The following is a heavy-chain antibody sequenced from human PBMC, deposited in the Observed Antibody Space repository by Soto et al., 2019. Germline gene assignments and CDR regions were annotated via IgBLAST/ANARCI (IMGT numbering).Heavy chain of an antibody. CDR2: TYYRSKWYN. J-gene: IGHJ5*02. V-gene: IGHV6-1*01. CDR1: GDSVSSNSAA. D-gene: IGHD3-9*01. Sequence: PSQTLSLTCVISGDSVSSNSAAWNWIRQSPSRGLEWLGRTYYRSKWYNDYAVSVKSRITINPDTSENQFSLQLNSVTPEDTAVYYCARRYYDILTGYYGFDPWGQGTLVTVSS. CDR3: ARRYYDILTGYYGFDP.